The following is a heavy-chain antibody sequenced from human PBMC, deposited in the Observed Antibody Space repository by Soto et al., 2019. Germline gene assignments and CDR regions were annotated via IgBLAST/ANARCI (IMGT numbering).Heavy chain of an antibody. CDR1: GGSISSGGYY. Sequence: SETLSLTCTVSGGSISSGGYYWSWIRQHPGKGLEWIGYIYYSGSTYYNPSLKSRVTISVDTSKNQFSLKLSSVTAADTAVYYCARDQLRYCSGGSCYSPTDPQTDAFDIWGQGTMVTVSS. CDR3: ARDQLRYCSGGSCYSPTDPQTDAFDI. D-gene: IGHD2-15*01. CDR2: IYYSGST. V-gene: IGHV4-31*03. J-gene: IGHJ3*02.